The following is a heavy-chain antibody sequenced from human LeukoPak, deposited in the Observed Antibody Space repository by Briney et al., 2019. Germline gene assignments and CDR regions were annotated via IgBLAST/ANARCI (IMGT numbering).Heavy chain of an antibody. V-gene: IGHV3-30*04. Sequence: PGGSLRLSCAASGFTFSSYTMHWVRQAPGKGLEWVAVISYDGSNKYYADSVKGRFTISRDNSKNTLYLQMNSLRAEDTAVYYCARDLLIRAYCGGDCSLYYYGMDVRGQGTTVTVSS. CDR3: ARDLLIRAYCGGDCSLYYYGMDV. J-gene: IGHJ6*02. CDR2: ISYDGSNK. D-gene: IGHD2-21*02. CDR1: GFTFSSYT.